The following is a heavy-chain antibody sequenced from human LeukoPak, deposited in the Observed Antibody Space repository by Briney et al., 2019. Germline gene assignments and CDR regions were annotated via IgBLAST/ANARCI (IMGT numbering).Heavy chain of an antibody. CDR2: ISYDGSNK. CDR3: AKISGGDQYYFDY. CDR1: GFTFSSYG. V-gene: IGHV3-30*18. J-gene: IGHJ4*02. D-gene: IGHD4-17*01. Sequence: GGSLRLSCAASGFTFSSYGMHWVRQAPGKGLEWVAVISYDGSNKYYADSVKGRFTISRDNSKNTLYLQMNSLRAEDTAVYYCAKISGGDQYYFDYWGQGTLVTVSS.